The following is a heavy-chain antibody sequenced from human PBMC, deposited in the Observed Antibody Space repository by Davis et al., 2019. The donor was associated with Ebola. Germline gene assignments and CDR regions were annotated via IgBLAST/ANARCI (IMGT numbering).Heavy chain of an antibody. J-gene: IGHJ6*02. Sequence: ASVKVSCKASGGTFSSYAISWVRQAPGQGLEWMGWISAYNGNTNYAQKLQGRVTMTTDTSTSTAYMELRSLRSDDTAVYYCARDKGRITMIVVVSQSYYYGMDVWGQGTTVTVSS. D-gene: IGHD3-22*01. CDR3: ARDKGRITMIVVVSQSYYYGMDV. CDR1: GGTFSSYA. CDR2: ISAYNGNT. V-gene: IGHV1-18*01.